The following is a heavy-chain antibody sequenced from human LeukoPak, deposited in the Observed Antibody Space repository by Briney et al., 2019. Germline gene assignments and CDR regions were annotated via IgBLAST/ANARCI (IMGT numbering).Heavy chain of an antibody. CDR2: IYLYGTT. Sequence: SETLSLTCSVSIGSISSSRWWSWVRQSPVKGLEWIGEIYLYGTTNYNPSFTSRVTMSVDRSRNQFSLKLTSVTAADTAVYYCARQKWEQQGRDYYFNGLDVWGPGTTVIVSS. V-gene: IGHV4-4*02. CDR1: IGSISSSRW. CDR3: ARQKWEQQGRDYYFNGLDV. J-gene: IGHJ6*02. D-gene: IGHD1/OR15-1a*01.